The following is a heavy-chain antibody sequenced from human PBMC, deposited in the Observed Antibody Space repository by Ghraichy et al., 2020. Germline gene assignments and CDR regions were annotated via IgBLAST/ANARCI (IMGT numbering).Heavy chain of an antibody. CDR3: ARGNGDSRGTNFDT. J-gene: IGHJ4*02. V-gene: IGHV4-59*01. D-gene: IGHD3-22*01. CDR2: IFYTGAT. Sequence: ETLSLTCTVSGGSISSYYWSWIRQPPGKGPEWIGYIFYTGATTYNPSLKSRVTISIDTSNNHFSLNMRPVSAADTAVYFCARGNGDSRGTNFDTWGQGTLVTVSS. CDR1: GGSISSYY.